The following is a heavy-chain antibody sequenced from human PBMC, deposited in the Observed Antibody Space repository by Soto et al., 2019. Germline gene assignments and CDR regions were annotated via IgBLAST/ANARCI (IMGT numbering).Heavy chain of an antibody. CDR3: ARDQRYSYGYGLSFDYYGMDV. V-gene: IGHV1-18*01. Sequence: QVQLVQSGAEVKKPGASVKVSCKASGYTFTSYGISWVRQAPGQGLEWMGWISAYNGNTNYAQKLQGRVTMTTDTSTSTAYMELRSLRSDDTAVYYCARDQRYSYGYGLSFDYYGMDVWGQGTTVTVSS. CDR2: ISAYNGNT. CDR1: GYTFTSYG. J-gene: IGHJ6*02. D-gene: IGHD5-18*01.